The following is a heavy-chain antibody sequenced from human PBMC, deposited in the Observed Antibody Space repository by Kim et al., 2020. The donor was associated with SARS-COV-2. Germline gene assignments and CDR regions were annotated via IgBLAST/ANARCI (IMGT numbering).Heavy chain of an antibody. D-gene: IGHD5-18*01. J-gene: IGHJ6*02. Sequence: ASVKVSCKASGYTFTSYAMHWVRQAPGQRLEWMGWINAGNGNTKYSQKFQGRVTITRDTSASTAYMELSSLRSEDTAVYYCARDQTPRTLDTAMVKTYYYFYYGMDVWGQGTTVTVSS. V-gene: IGHV1-3*01. CDR3: ARDQTPRTLDTAMVKTYYYFYYGMDV. CDR1: GYTFTSYA. CDR2: INAGNGNT.